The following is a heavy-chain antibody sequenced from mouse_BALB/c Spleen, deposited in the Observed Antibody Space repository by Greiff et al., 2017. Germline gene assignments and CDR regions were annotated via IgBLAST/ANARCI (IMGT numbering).Heavy chain of an antibody. Sequence: VQLQQSGTVLARPGASVKMSCKASGYTFTSYWMHWVKQRPGQGLEWIGAIYPGNSDTSYNQKFKGKAKLTAVTSTSTAYMELSSLTNEDSAVYYCTRTDYYGSRTWYFDVWGAGTTVTVSA. D-gene: IGHD1-1*01. CDR1: GYTFTSYW. CDR3: TRTDYYGSRTWYFDV. V-gene: IGHV1-5*01. J-gene: IGHJ1*01. CDR2: IYPGNSDT.